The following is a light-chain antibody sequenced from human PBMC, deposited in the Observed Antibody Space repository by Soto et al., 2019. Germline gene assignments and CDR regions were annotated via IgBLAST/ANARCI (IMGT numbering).Light chain of an antibody. CDR1: QGISSY. CDR2: AAS. J-gene: IGKJ4*01. Sequence: AIRMTQSPSSFSASTGDRVTITCRASQGISSYLAWYQQKPGKAPKLLIYAASTLQSGVPSRFSGSGSGTDFTLTIRCLQSEDFATYYCQQYYSYPPRTFGGGTKVEIK. V-gene: IGKV1-8*01. CDR3: QQYYSYPPRT.